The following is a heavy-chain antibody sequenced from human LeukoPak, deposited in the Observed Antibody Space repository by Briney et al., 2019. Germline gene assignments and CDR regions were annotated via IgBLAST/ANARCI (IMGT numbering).Heavy chain of an antibody. CDR3: ARVGWFGETSGYMDV. Sequence: GGSLRLSCAASGFTFSTYGMSWVRQAPGKGLEWVSAISGSGGSTYYADSVKGRFTISRDNAKNSLYLQMNSLRAEDTAVYYCARVGWFGETSGYMDVWGKGATVTISS. J-gene: IGHJ6*03. CDR1: GFTFSTYG. CDR2: ISGSGGST. D-gene: IGHD3-10*01. V-gene: IGHV3-23*01.